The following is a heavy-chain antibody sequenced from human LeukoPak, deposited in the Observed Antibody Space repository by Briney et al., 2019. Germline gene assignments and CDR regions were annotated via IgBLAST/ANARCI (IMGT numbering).Heavy chain of an antibody. CDR3: AKDQGYYGSGSYYPY. CDR2: ISGSGGST. V-gene: IGHV3-23*01. Sequence: GGSLRLSCAASGFTFNNYGMSWVRQAPGKGLEWVSGISGSGGSTYYADSVKGRFTISRDNSKNALYLQMNGLRAEDTAVYYCAKDQGYYGSGSYYPYWGQGTLVTVSS. CDR1: GFTFNNYG. J-gene: IGHJ4*02. D-gene: IGHD3-10*01.